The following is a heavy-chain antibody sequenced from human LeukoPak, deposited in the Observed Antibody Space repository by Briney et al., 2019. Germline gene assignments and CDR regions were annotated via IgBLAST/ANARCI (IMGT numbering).Heavy chain of an antibody. CDR2: IYTSGST. J-gene: IGHJ3*02. CDR1: GFSISSYY. CDR3: ARALRTTPPAAFDI. D-gene: IGHD1-26*01. Sequence: SETLSLTCTASGFSISSYYWSWIRQPAGKGLEWIGRIYTSGSTNYNPSLKSRVTMSVDTSKNQFSLKLSSVTAADTAVYYCARALRTTPPAAFDIWGQGTMVTVSS. V-gene: IGHV4-4*07.